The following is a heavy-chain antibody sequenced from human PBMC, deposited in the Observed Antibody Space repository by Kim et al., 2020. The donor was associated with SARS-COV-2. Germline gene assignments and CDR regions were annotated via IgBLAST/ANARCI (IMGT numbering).Heavy chain of an antibody. CDR2: ISGSGGST. D-gene: IGHD2-2*01. Sequence: GGSLRLSCAASGFTFSSYAMSWVRQAPGKGLEWVSAISGSGGSTYYADSVKGRFTISRDNSKNTLYLQMNSLRAEDTAVYYCANEGLDLGYCSSTSCYGHIDYWGQGTLVTVSS. CDR1: GFTFSSYA. CDR3: ANEGLDLGYCSSTSCYGHIDY. V-gene: IGHV3-23*01. J-gene: IGHJ4*02.